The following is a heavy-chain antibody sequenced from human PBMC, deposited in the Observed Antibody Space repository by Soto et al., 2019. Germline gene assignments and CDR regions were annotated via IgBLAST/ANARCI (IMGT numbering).Heavy chain of an antibody. CDR2: ISWNGANT. Sequence: EVQLVESGGGLVQPGRSLRLSCAASGFTFDDYAMHWIRRAPGKGLEWVSGISWNGANTAYGDSVKGRFSISRDNAKKSLYLQMDNLRPEDTAFYCCAKAPGLREGGFDIWGRGTMVTVSS. D-gene: IGHD1-26*01. V-gene: IGHV3-9*01. CDR1: GFTFDDYA. CDR3: AKAPGLREGGFDI. J-gene: IGHJ3*02.